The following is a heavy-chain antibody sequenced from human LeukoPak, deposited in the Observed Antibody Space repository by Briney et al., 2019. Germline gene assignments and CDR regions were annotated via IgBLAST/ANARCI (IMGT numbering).Heavy chain of an antibody. CDR2: ISSSSSYI. V-gene: IGHV3-21*01. CDR3: AKELYSSGWYIIDY. D-gene: IGHD6-19*01. Sequence: GGSLRLSCAASGFSFSDYYMDWVRQAPGKGLEWVSSISSSSSYIYYADSVKGRFTISRDNAKNSLYLQMDSLRAEDTAVYYCAKELYSSGWYIIDYWGQGTLVTVSS. CDR1: GFSFSDYY. J-gene: IGHJ4*02.